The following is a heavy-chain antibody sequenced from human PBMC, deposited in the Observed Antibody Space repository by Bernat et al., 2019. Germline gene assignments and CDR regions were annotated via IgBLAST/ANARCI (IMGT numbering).Heavy chain of an antibody. Sequence: EVHLVESGGGLVQPGGSLRLSCAASGFSFSTYPMGWVRQAPGKGLEWVSSISSSGAYIYYAESMKGRFTISRDNAKNSLYLQMNSLRAEDTALFYCARGSGNYGSYYFDYWGQGSLVTVSS. CDR3: ARGSGNYGSYYFDY. CDR1: GFSFSTYP. J-gene: IGHJ4*02. CDR2: ISSSGAYI. V-gene: IGHV3-21*01. D-gene: IGHD3-10*01.